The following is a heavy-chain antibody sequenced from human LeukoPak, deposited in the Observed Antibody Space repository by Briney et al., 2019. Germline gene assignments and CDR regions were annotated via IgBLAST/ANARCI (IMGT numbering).Heavy chain of an antibody. Sequence: KSGGSLRLSCAASGFTFSSYGMHWVRQAPGKGLEWVAVIWYDGSNKYYADSVKGRFTISRDSAKNSLYLQMNSLRAEDTAVYYCARFRTWGDKAFDYWGQGTLVTVSS. CDR1: GFTFSSYG. V-gene: IGHV3-33*01. CDR3: ARFRTWGDKAFDY. J-gene: IGHJ4*02. CDR2: IWYDGSNK. D-gene: IGHD2-21*02.